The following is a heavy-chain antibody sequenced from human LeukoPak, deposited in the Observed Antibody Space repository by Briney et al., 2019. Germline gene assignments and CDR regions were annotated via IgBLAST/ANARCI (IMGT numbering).Heavy chain of an antibody. CDR3: TRSVRNGHIDY. Sequence: ASVKVSCKASGYTFTSYDINWVRQATGQGLEWMGWMNPNSGNTGYAQKFPGRGTITRSTSISTAYMELSSLRFEDTAVYYCTRSVRNGHIDYWGQGTLVTVSS. V-gene: IGHV1-8*01. CDR2: MNPNSGNT. D-gene: IGHD2-21*01. J-gene: IGHJ4*02. CDR1: GYTFTSYD.